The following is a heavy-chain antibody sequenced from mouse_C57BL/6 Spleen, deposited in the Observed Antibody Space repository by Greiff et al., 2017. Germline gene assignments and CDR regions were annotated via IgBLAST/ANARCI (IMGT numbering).Heavy chain of an antibody. Sequence: VQLQQSGPELVKPGASVKISCKASGYAFSSSWMNWVKQRAGKGLEWIGRIYPGDGDTNYNGKFKGKATLTADKSSSTAYMQLSSLTSEDSAVYFCARTPAQPYYFDYWGQGTTLTVSS. V-gene: IGHV1-82*01. D-gene: IGHD6-1*01. CDR1: GYAFSSSW. J-gene: IGHJ2*01. CDR3: ARTPAQPYYFDY. CDR2: IYPGDGDT.